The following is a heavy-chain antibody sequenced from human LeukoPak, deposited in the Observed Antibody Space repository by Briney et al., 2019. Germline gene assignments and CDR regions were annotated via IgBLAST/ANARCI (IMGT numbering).Heavy chain of an antibody. V-gene: IGHV4-34*01. Sequence: SETLSLTCAVYGGSFSGYYWSWIRQPPGKGLEWIGEINHSGSTNYNPSLKSRVTISVDTSKNQFSLKLSSVTAADTAVYYCAGRGYCSGDSCSVVDYRGQGTLVTVSS. D-gene: IGHD2-15*01. CDR3: AGRGYCSGDSCSVVDY. J-gene: IGHJ4*02. CDR1: GGSFSGYY. CDR2: INHSGST.